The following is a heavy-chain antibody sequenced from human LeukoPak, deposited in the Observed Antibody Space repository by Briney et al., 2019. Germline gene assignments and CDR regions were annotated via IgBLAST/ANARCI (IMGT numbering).Heavy chain of an antibody. Sequence: GRSLRLSCAASGFTFSSYAMSWVRQAPGKGLEWVSAISGSGGSTYYADSVKGRFTISRDNSKNTLYLQMNSLRAEDTAVYYCAKDHVILRRNDAFDIWGQGTMVTVSS. CDR2: ISGSGGST. CDR3: AKDHVILRRNDAFDI. D-gene: IGHD3-3*01. V-gene: IGHV3-23*01. CDR1: GFTFSSYA. J-gene: IGHJ3*02.